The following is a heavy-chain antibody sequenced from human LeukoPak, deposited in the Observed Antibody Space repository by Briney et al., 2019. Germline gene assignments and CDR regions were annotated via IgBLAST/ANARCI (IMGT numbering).Heavy chain of an antibody. Sequence: PSETLSLTCAVYGGSFSGYYWSWLRQPPGKGLEWIGEINHSGSTNYNPSLKSRVTISVDTSKNQFSLKLSSVTAADTAVYYCARGLRITMIVVVNTTFDYWGQGTLVTVSS. CDR2: INHSGST. J-gene: IGHJ4*02. CDR3: ARGLRITMIVVVNTTFDY. CDR1: GGSFSGYY. D-gene: IGHD3-22*01. V-gene: IGHV4-34*01.